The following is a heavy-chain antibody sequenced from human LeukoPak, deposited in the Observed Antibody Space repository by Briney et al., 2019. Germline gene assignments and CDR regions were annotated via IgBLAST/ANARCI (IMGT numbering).Heavy chain of an antibody. CDR1: GFTFSSYA. Sequence: PGGSLRLSWAASGFTFSSYAMSCVRQAPGKGLEWVSVISGSGDSTIYADSVKGRFTISRDNSKNTLYLQMNSLRAEDTAKYYCAKVPNLSILTAGKGYFDYWGQGTLVTVSS. CDR3: AKVPNLSILTAGKGYFDY. V-gene: IGHV3-23*01. D-gene: IGHD6-13*01. CDR2: ISGSGDST. J-gene: IGHJ4*02.